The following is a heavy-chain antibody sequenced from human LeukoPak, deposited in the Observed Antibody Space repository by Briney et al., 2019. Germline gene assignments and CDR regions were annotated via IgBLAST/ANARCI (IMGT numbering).Heavy chain of an antibody. D-gene: IGHD5-24*01. CDR2: IYHSGST. Sequence: PSETLSLTCTVSGYSISSGYYWGWIRQPPGKGLEWIAYIYHSGSTYYNPSLKSRVAISVATSKNQFSLKLSSVTAADTAVYYCARGEMATITLDYYYYGMDVWGQGTTVTVSS. V-gene: IGHV4-38-2*02. J-gene: IGHJ6*02. CDR1: GYSISSGYY. CDR3: ARGEMATITLDYYYYGMDV.